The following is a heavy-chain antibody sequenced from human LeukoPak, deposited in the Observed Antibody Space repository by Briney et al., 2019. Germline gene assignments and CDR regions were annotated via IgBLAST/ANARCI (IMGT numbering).Heavy chain of an antibody. J-gene: IGHJ4*02. Sequence: PGGSLRLSCAASGFTFSDYYMSWIRQAPGKGLEWVSYISSSGSTIYYADSVKGRFTISRDNAKNSLYLQMNSLRAEDTAVYYCARDVIMAPYYYDSSGYVNFDYWGQGTLVTVSS. V-gene: IGHV3-11*01. CDR2: ISSSGSTI. CDR3: ARDVIMAPYYYDSSGYVNFDY. D-gene: IGHD3-22*01. CDR1: GFTFSDYY.